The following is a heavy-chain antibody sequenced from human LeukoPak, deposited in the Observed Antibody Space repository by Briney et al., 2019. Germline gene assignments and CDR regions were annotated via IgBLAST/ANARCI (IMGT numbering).Heavy chain of an antibody. CDR1: GGSISGYY. Sequence: SETLSLTCTVSGGSISGYYWCWIRQPPGKGMEWIGNIYSSGSANYSPSLKSRVTISVDTSKNQVYLRLSSVTAADTAVYYCARPLSVTGAFDIWGQGTMVTVSS. CDR3: ARPLSVTGAFDI. CDR2: IYSSGSA. D-gene: IGHD4-17*01. J-gene: IGHJ3*02. V-gene: IGHV4-59*08.